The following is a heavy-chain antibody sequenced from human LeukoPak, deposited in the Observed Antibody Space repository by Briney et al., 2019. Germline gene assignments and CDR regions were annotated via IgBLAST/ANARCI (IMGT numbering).Heavy chain of an antibody. D-gene: IGHD3-10*01. Sequence: ASVKVSCKASGYTFTGYYMHWVRQAPGQGLEWMGWINPNSGGTNYAQKLQGRVTMTRDTSISTAYMELSRLRSDDTAVYYCARGSLWFGEHDHYWGQGTLVTVSS. CDR1: GYTFTGYY. CDR2: INPNSGGT. J-gene: IGHJ4*02. CDR3: ARGSLWFGEHDHY. V-gene: IGHV1-2*02.